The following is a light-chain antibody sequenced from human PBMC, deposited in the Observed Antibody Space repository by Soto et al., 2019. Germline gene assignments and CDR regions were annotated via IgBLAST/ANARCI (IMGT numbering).Light chain of an antibody. CDR3: QQRSNWPPFT. Sequence: DIEMTQSPSSLSASLGDTVTITCRASQGIGNFLAWYQQKPGDVPKLLIYAASTVQSGGPSRFSGSGSGTDFTLTISSLQPEDVAVYYCQQRSNWPPFTFGPGTKVDIK. CDR1: QGIGNF. V-gene: IGKV1-27*01. J-gene: IGKJ3*01. CDR2: AAS.